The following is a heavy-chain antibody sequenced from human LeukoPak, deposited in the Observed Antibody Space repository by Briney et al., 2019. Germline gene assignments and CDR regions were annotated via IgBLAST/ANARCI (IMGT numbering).Heavy chain of an antibody. CDR2: IYTSGST. J-gene: IGHJ3*02. CDR3: ARQKCTSTSCLTKNALDI. CDR1: GSISGYY. V-gene: IGHV4-4*09. D-gene: IGHD2-2*01. Sequence: KPSETLSLTCTVSGSISGYYWSWIRQPPGKGLEWIGYIYTSGSTNYNPSLESRVTISVDTSKNQFSLDLSSVTAADTAVYYCARQKCTSTSCLTKNALDIWGQGTMVTVSS.